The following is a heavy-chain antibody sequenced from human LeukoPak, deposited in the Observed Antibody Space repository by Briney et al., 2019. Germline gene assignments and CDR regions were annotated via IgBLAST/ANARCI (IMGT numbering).Heavy chain of an antibody. CDR1: GYSFTSYW. D-gene: IGHD4-23*01. CDR3: ARLLYGDNQYYFDY. V-gene: IGHV5-51*01. J-gene: IGHJ4*02. CDR2: VYPGDSYT. Sequence: HGESLKISCKGSGYSFTSYWIGWVRQMPGKGLEWMGLVYPGDSYTIYSPSFQGQVTISADKSISTAYLHYSSLKASDTAMYYCARLLYGDNQYYFDYWGQGALVTVSS.